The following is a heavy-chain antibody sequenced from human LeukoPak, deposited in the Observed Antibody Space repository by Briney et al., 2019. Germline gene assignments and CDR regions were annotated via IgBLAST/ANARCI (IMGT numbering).Heavy chain of an antibody. CDR1: GFTSSSDW. CDR2: IKQAGRET. J-gene: IGHJ4*02. Sequence: PGGSLRLSCAASGFTSSSDWMSCVRQAPGKGLEWVANIKQAGRETTSVDSVKGRFTISRDNAKNSLYLQMNGLRAEDTAVYYCARHGSERRGRGYYDCWSGYYYFDYWGQGTLVTVSS. V-gene: IGHV3-7*01. D-gene: IGHD3-3*01. CDR3: ARHGSERRGRGYYDCWSGYYYFDY.